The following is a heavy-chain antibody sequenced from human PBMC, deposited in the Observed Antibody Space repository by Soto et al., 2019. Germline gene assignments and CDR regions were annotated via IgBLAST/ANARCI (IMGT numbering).Heavy chain of an antibody. J-gene: IGHJ5*02. CDR3: ARDYYGAKVRWFDT. CDR1: GASIRHGGYY. CDR2: IYYSGNT. V-gene: IGHV4-31*03. Sequence: SETLSLTCSVSGASIRHGGYYFSWIRQCPGKGLEWIGYIYYSGNTHYNPSLESRLKMSVDTSKNLFSLNLNSVTAADTAVYYCARDYYGAKVRWFDTWGQGTLVTVSS. D-gene: IGHD3-22*01.